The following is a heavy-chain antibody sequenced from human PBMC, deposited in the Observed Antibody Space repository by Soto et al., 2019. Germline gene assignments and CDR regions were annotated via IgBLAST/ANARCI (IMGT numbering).Heavy chain of an antibody. Sequence: PGGSLRLSCAASGFTFSSYAMSGVRQAPGKGLEWVSAISGSGGSTYYADSVKGRFTISRDNSKNTLYLQMNSLRAEDTAVYYCAKDQRQWLVWDAFDIWGQGTMVTVSS. CDR1: GFTFSSYA. J-gene: IGHJ3*02. D-gene: IGHD6-19*01. CDR2: ISGSGGST. V-gene: IGHV3-23*01. CDR3: AKDQRQWLVWDAFDI.